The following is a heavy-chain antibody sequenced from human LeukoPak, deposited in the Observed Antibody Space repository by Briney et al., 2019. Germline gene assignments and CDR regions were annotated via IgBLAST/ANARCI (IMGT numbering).Heavy chain of an antibody. CDR1: GFTFSSYA. V-gene: IGHV3-23*01. CDR2: ISGSGGST. J-gene: IGHJ4*02. Sequence: GGSLRLSCAASGFTFSSYAISWVRQAPGKGLEWVSGISGSGGSTYYVDSVKGRFTISRDNSKNTLYLQMNSLRDEDTAVYYCARDEEYDFWSGYYVYWGQGTLVTVSS. D-gene: IGHD3-3*01. CDR3: ARDEEYDFWSGYYVY.